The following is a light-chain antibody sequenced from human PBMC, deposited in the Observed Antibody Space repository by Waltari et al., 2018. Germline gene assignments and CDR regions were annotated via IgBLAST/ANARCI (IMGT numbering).Light chain of an antibody. Sequence: QSALTQPASVSGYPGQSIPTPCPGTRSDVGLYNYVSWYQKHPGKSPKLIIYDVFERPSGVSNLFSGSKSGNTASLTISGLLAEDEADYYCNSYTGSSSWVFGGGTKLTVL. CDR1: RSDVGLYNY. CDR3: NSYTGSSSWV. V-gene: IGLV2-14*01. CDR2: DVF. J-gene: IGLJ3*02.